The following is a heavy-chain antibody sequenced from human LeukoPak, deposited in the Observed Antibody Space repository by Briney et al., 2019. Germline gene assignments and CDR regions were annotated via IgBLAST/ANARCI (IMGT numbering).Heavy chain of an antibody. D-gene: IGHD5-24*01. V-gene: IGHV4-59*01. CDR2: IYYSGST. CDR3: ARFDRLGYNLEY. Sequence: PSETLSLTRTVSGGSISSYYWSWIRQPPGKGLEWTGYIYYSGSTNYNPSLKSRVTISVDTSKNQFSLKLSSVTAADTAVYYCARFDRLGYNLEYWGQGILVTVSS. J-gene: IGHJ4*02. CDR1: GGSISSYY.